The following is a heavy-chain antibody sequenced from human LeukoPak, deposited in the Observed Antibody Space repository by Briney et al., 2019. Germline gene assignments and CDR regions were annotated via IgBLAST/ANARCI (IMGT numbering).Heavy chain of an antibody. D-gene: IGHD6-13*01. CDR1: GFDFRSKY. J-gene: IGHJ4*02. Sequence: GGSLRLSCAASGFDFRSKYMTWVRQAPGQGLEWVSVISSGGSTYYADSVKGRFTISRDNAKNSLYLQMNSLRAEDTAVYYCASGTGYSSSWGQGTLVTVSS. CDR3: ASGTGYSSS. CDR2: ISSGGST. V-gene: IGHV3-53*01.